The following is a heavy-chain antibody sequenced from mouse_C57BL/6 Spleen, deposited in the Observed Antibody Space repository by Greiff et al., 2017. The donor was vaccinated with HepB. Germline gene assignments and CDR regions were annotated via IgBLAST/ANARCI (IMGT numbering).Heavy chain of an antibody. CDR2: ISNGGGST. Sequence: DVQLVESGGGLVQPGGSLKLSCAASGFTFSDYYMYWVRQTPEKRLEWVAYISNGGGSTYYPDTVKGRFTISRDNAKNTLYLQMSRLKSEDTAMYYCARHYGSSYENYFDYWGQGTTLTVSS. V-gene: IGHV5-12*01. J-gene: IGHJ2*01. CDR3: ARHYGSSYENYFDY. D-gene: IGHD1-1*01. CDR1: GFTFSDYY.